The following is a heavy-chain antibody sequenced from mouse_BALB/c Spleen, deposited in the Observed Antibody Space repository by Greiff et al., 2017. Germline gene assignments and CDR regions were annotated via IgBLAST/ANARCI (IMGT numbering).Heavy chain of an antibody. D-gene: IGHD2-3*01. CDR3: TREDGFGSY. Sequence: QVQLQQSGAELVKPGASVKLSCKASGYTFTSYYMYWVKQRPGQGLEWIGEINPSNGGTNFNEKFKSKATLTVDKSSSTAYMQLSSLTSEDSAVYYCTREDGFGSYWGQGTLVTVSA. J-gene: IGHJ3*01. CDR1: GYTFTSYY. V-gene: IGHV1S81*02. CDR2: INPSNGGT.